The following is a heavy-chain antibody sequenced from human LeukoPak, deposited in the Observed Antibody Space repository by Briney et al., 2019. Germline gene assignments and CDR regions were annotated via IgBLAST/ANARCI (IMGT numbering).Heavy chain of an antibody. D-gene: IGHD3-22*01. CDR3: ARYSDSSGYYDY. J-gene: IGHJ4*02. V-gene: IGHV4-59*12. CDR1: GGSISGYY. Sequence: PSESLSLTCSVSGGSISGYYWSWIRQPPGKGLEWIGYIYYSGSTNYKSYLKSRVTISVDTSKNQFSLKPTSVTAADTAVYYCARYSDSSGYYDYWGQGTLVTVSS. CDR2: IYYSGST.